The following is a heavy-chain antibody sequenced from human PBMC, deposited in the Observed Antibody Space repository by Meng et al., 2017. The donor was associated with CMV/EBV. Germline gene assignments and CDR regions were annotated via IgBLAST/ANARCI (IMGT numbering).Heavy chain of an antibody. V-gene: IGHV3-21*01. CDR1: GFTSSSYS. CDR2: ISSSSSYT. Sequence: GSLKISCAASGFTSSSYSIIWVRQSPGKGLEWVSSISSSSSYTFYIDSVKGRFTISRDNAKNLVYLQMNSLRAEDTAMYYCARVLEDVVVVVPNYYYGMDVWGQGTTVTVSS. D-gene: IGHD2-15*01. J-gene: IGHJ6*01. CDR3: ARVLEDVVVVVPNYYYGMDV.